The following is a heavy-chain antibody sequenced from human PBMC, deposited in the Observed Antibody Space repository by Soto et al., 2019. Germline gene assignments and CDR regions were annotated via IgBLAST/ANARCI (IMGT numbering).Heavy chain of an antibody. CDR2: ISGYNGNT. V-gene: IGHV1-18*01. Sequence: ASVKVSCKTSGYTFTSYGISWVRQAPGQGLEWMGWISGYNGNTNYAQKLQGRVTMTTDTSTTTAYMELRSLRSDDTAVYYCASSPETSNWFDPWGQGTLVTVSS. CDR1: GYTFTSYG. J-gene: IGHJ5*02. CDR3: ASSPETSNWFDP.